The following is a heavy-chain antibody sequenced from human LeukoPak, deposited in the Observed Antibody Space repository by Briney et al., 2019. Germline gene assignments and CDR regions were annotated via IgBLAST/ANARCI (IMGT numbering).Heavy chain of an antibody. Sequence: GGSLRLSCAASGFTFSSYEMNWVRQAPGKGLEWVSYTSSSGSTLYYADSVKGRFTISRDNAKNSLYLQMNSLRAEDTAVYYCARAAYSSGWYQSLLDWGQGTLVTVSS. J-gene: IGHJ4*02. V-gene: IGHV3-48*03. D-gene: IGHD6-19*01. CDR2: TSSSGSTL. CDR1: GFTFSSYE. CDR3: ARAAYSSGWYQSLLD.